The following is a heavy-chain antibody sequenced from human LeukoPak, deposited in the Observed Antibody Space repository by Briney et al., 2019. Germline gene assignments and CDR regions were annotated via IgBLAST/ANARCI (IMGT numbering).Heavy chain of an antibody. CDR3: ARVLRWYCSGGGCYYFDY. V-gene: IGHV3-53*01. J-gene: IGHJ4*02. D-gene: IGHD2-15*01. Sequence: GGSLRLSCAASGFTVSSNYMIWVRQAPGKGLEWVSVIYSGGSTYYADSVKGRFTISRDNSKNTLYLQMNSLRAEDTAVYYCARVLRWYCSGGGCYYFDYWGQGTLVTVSS. CDR2: IYSGGST. CDR1: GFTVSSNY.